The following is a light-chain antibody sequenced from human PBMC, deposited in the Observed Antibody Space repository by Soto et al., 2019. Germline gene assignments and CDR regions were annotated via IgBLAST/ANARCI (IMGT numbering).Light chain of an antibody. J-gene: IGKJ1*01. CDR1: QSVSGNF. Sequence: EIVLTQSPGTLSLSSGERATPSCRASQSVSGNFLAWYQQKPGQAPRLLIYGASTRATGIPARFSGSGSGTEFTLTISSLQSEDFAVYYCQQYNNWPPWTFGQGTKVDIK. CDR2: GAS. CDR3: QQYNNWPPWT. V-gene: IGKV3-15*01.